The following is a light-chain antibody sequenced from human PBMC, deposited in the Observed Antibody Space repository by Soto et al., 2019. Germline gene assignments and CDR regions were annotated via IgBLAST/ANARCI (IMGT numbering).Light chain of an antibody. J-gene: IGKJ5*01. CDR1: QTLSNSF. CDR2: DTS. V-gene: IGKV3-20*01. Sequence: EIVLTQSPGTLSLSPGERATLSCRASQTLSNSFIAWYQQKPGQAPRLLIYDTSSSATGVPDRYSASGSGTNFTLTISRLEPDDFAVFFCQQYGTSEIIFGQGTRLEIK. CDR3: QQYGTSEII.